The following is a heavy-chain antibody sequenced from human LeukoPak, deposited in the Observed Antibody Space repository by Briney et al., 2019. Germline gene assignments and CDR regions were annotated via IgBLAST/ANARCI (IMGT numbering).Heavy chain of an antibody. V-gene: IGHV4-59*01. J-gene: IGHJ4*02. CDR3: ARSKRYNSGWYFYFDY. Sequence: SETLSLTCTVSVGSISTYYWSWIRQPPGKGLEWIGYIYYSGSTNYNPSLKSRVTISVDTSKNQFSLNLSSVTAADTAVYYCARSKRYNSGWYFYFDYWGQGTLVTVSS. D-gene: IGHD6-19*01. CDR2: IYYSGST. CDR1: VGSISTYY.